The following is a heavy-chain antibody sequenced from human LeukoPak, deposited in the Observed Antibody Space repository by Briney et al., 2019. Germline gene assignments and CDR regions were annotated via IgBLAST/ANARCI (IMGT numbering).Heavy chain of an antibody. J-gene: IGHJ5*02. Sequence: SETLSLTCTVSGGSISSYYWSWIRQPPGKGLEWIGYIYYSGSTNYNPSLKSRVTISVDTSKNQFSLKLSSVTAADTAVYYCARASRYCSGGSCSLNWFDPWGQGTLVTVSS. V-gene: IGHV4-59*01. D-gene: IGHD2-15*01. CDR1: GGSISSYY. CDR2: IYYSGST. CDR3: ARASRYCSGGSCSLNWFDP.